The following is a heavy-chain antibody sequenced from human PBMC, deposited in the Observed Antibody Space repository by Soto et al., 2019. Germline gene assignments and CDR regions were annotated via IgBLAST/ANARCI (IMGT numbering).Heavy chain of an antibody. D-gene: IGHD6-19*01. Sequence: GESLKISCKGSGYRFTSYWISWVRQMPGKGLEWMGRIDPSDSYTNYSPSFQGHVTISADKSISTAYLQWSSLKASDTAMYYCARRDSSGWYRYYGMDVWGQGTTVTVSS. CDR1: GYRFTSYW. V-gene: IGHV5-10-1*01. CDR3: ARRDSSGWYRYYGMDV. CDR2: IDPSDSYT. J-gene: IGHJ6*02.